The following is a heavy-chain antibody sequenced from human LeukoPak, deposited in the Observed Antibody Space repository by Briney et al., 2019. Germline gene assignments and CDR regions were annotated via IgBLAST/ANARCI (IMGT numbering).Heavy chain of an antibody. D-gene: IGHD2-21*02. J-gene: IGHJ4*02. V-gene: IGHV4-59*01. CDR2: IYYSGST. Sequence: SETLSLTCTVSGASISSYYWSWIRQPPGKGLEWIGYIYYSGSTNYNPSLKSRVTISVDTSKNQFSLKLSSVTAADTAVYYCARAKDCGGDCYPFDYWGQGTLVTVPS. CDR3: ARAKDCGGDCYPFDY. CDR1: GASISSYY.